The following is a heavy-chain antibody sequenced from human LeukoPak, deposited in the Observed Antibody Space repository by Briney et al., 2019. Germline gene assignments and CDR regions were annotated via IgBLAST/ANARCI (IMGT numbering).Heavy chain of an antibody. CDR3: ARELDYYDSSGYPGY. V-gene: IGHV1-46*01. CDR1: GYTFTSYY. CDR2: INPSGDST. Sequence: ASVKVSCKASGYTFTSYYMHWVRQAPGQGLEWMGIINPSGDSTSYAQKFQGRVTMTRDTSTSTVYMELSSLRSEDTAVYYCARELDYYDSSGYPGYWGQGTLVTVSS. D-gene: IGHD3-22*01. J-gene: IGHJ4*02.